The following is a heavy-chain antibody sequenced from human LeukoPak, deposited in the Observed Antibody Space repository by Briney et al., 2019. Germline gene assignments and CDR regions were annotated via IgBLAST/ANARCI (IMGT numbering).Heavy chain of an antibody. J-gene: IGHJ4*02. V-gene: IGHV3-30-3*01. CDR2: ISYDGSNK. CDR1: GFTVSRNY. Sequence: GGSLRLSCAASGFTVSRNYMSWVRQAPGKGLEWVAVISYDGSNKYYADSVKGRFTISRDNSKNTLYLQMNSLRAEDTAVYYCARDIRGDFWSGYRFDYWGQGTLVTVSS. D-gene: IGHD3-3*01. CDR3: ARDIRGDFWSGYRFDY.